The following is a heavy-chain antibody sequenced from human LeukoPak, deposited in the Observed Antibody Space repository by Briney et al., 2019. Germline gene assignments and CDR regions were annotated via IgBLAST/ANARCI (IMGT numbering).Heavy chain of an antibody. CDR3: ATGKRIAVAGTNYYYGMDV. CDR2: FDPEDGET. CDR1: GYTLTELS. J-gene: IGHJ6*02. Sequence: ASVKVSCKVSGYTLTELSMHWVRQAPGKGLEWMGGFDPEDGETIYAQKFQGRVTMTEDTSTDTAYMELSSLRSEDTAVYYCATGKRIAVAGTNYYYGMDVWGQGTTVTVSS. V-gene: IGHV1-24*01. D-gene: IGHD6-19*01.